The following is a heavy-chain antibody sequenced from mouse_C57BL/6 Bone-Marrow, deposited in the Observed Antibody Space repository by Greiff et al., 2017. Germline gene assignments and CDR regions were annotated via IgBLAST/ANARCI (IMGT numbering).Heavy chain of an antibody. Sequence: QVQLQQSGPELVRPGASVKISCKAPGYTFTSHWMQWVRQRPGQGLEWIGEIFPGSGSTYYNEKFKGKATLTVDPSSSPAYMQLSRLTSEYSAVYFCGRHYSSFFDYWGQGTTLTVSS. CDR3: GRHYSSFFDY. CDR1: GYTFTSHW. CDR2: IFPGSGST. V-gene: IGHV1-56*01. D-gene: IGHD2-5*01. J-gene: IGHJ2*01.